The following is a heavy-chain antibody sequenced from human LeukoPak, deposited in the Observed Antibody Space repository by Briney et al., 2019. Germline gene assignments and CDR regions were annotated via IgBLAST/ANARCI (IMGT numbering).Heavy chain of an antibody. Sequence: TESLSLTCTVSGGSISSYYWSWIRQPPGKGLEWIGYIYYSGSTNYNPSLKSRVTISVDTSKHQFSLKLSSVTAADTAVYYCARRVAADNWFDPWGQGTLVTVP. CDR1: GGSISSYY. CDR2: IYYSGST. CDR3: ARRVAADNWFDP. D-gene: IGHD6-13*01. J-gene: IGHJ5*02. V-gene: IGHV4-59*01.